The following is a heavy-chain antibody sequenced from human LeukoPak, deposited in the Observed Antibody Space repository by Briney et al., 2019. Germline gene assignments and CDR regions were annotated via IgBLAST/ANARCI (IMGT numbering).Heavy chain of an antibody. V-gene: IGHV3-23*01. J-gene: IGHJ4*02. CDR3: AKGHIESGGYYYFDY. CDR1: GFTFSSYA. D-gene: IGHD3-22*01. CDR2: ISGSGGGT. Sequence: PGGSLRLSCAASGFTFSSYAMSWVRQAPGKGLEWVSAISGSGGGTYYADSVKGRFTISRDNSKNTLNLQMNSLRAEDTAVYYCAKGHIESGGYYYFDYWGQGTLVTVSS.